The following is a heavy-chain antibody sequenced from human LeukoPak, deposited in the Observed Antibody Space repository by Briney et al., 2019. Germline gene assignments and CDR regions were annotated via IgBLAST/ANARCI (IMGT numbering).Heavy chain of an antibody. CDR3: ARDLGGSYYTDY. V-gene: IGHV4-39*07. CDR1: GGSISSSSYY. CDR2: IYYSGST. J-gene: IGHJ4*02. D-gene: IGHD1-26*01. Sequence: SETLSLTCTVSGGSISSSSYYWGGIRQPPGKGLEWIGSIYYSGSTYYNPSLKSRVTISVDTSKNQFSLKLSSVTAADTAVYYCARDLGGSYYTDYWGQGTLVTVSS.